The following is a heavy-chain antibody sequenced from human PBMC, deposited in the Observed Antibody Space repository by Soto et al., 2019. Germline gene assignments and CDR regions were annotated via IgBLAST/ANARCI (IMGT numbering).Heavy chain of an antibody. V-gene: IGHV3-9*01. CDR1: GFTFDDYA. J-gene: IGHJ4*02. CDR3: AKEIWNDEDY. Sequence: EVQLVESGGGLVQPGRSLRLSCAASGFTFDDYAMHWVRQAPGKGLEWVSGISWNSGSIGYADSVKGRFTISRDNAKNSLYLQMNSLSAEDTALYYCAKEIWNDEDYWGQGTLVTVSS. D-gene: IGHD1-1*01. CDR2: ISWNSGSI.